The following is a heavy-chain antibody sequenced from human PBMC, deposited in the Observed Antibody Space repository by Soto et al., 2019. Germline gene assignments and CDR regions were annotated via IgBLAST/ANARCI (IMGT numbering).Heavy chain of an antibody. V-gene: IGHV5-51*01. J-gene: IGHJ6*02. CDR2: IYPGDSDT. CDR1: GYSFTSYW. CDR3: ARRVERYCTNGVCSYGMDV. Sequence: PGESLKISCNGSGYSFTSYWIGWVRQMPGKGLEWMGIIYPGDSDTRYSPSFQGQVTISADKSISTAYLQWSSLTASDTALYYCARRVERYCTNGVCSYGMDVWGQGTTVTVSS. D-gene: IGHD2-8*01.